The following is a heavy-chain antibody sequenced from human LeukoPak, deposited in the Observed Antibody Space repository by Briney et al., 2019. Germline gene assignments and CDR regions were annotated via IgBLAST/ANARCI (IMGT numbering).Heavy chain of an antibody. V-gene: IGHV4-61*01. D-gene: IGHD5-18*01. J-gene: IGHJ4*02. Sequence: TSETLSLTCTVSGGSVSSGSYYWSWIRQPPGKGLEWIGYIYYSGSTNYNPSLKSRVTISVDTSKNQFSLKLSSVTAADTAVYYCARDGYSYDYGIDYWGQGTLVTVSS. CDR2: IYYSGST. CDR1: GGSVSSGSYY. CDR3: ARDGYSYDYGIDY.